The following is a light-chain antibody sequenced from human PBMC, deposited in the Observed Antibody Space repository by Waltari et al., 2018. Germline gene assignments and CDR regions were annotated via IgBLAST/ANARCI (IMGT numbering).Light chain of an antibody. Sequence: QSVLTQPPSASGTPGQRVTISCSGSSSNIGRHPGNWYQQLPGPAPKLLIYTTNQRPSGVPDRFSGSKSGTSASLAISGLQSEDEAHYYCATWDDSLNGNVFGSGTKVIVL. J-gene: IGLJ6*01. CDR2: TTN. CDR3: ATWDDSLNGNV. CDR1: SSNIGRHP. V-gene: IGLV1-44*01.